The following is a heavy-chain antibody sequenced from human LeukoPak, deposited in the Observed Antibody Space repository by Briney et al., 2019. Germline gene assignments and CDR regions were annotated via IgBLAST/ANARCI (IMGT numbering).Heavy chain of an antibody. CDR2: INHSGSA. Sequence: PSETLSLTCTVSGDSIGNRDNYWAWIRQPPGKGLEWIGEINHSGSANYNPSLKSRVTMSIDTSKNHFSLKLISVTAADTAVYYCREERRRTSGSYGMYDYYGMDVWGQGTTVTVSS. J-gene: IGHJ6*02. CDR3: REERRRTSGSYGMYDYYGMDV. V-gene: IGHV4-39*02. CDR1: GDSIGNRDNY. D-gene: IGHD1-26*01.